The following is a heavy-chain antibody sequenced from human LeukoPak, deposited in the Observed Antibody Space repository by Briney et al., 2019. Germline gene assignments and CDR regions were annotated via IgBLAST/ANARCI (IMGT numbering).Heavy chain of an antibody. Sequence: SQTLSLTCTVSGGSLSSGSDYWSWIRQPAGNGLECIGRIYTSGSTNYNPSLKRRVTISVDTSKNQFSLKLSSVTAADTAVYCCARVAYYDILTGQAVAFDIWGQGTMVTVSS. CDR1: GGSLSSGSDY. CDR2: IYTSGST. V-gene: IGHV4-61*02. J-gene: IGHJ3*02. D-gene: IGHD3-9*01. CDR3: ARVAYYDILTGQAVAFDI.